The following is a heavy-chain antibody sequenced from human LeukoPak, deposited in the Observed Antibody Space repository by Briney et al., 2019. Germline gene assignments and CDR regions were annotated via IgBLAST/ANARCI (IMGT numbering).Heavy chain of an antibody. CDR1: GVSISSGNYY. CDR2: IYSSGSN. D-gene: IGHD2-21*02. CDR3: ARVNVVATQRAFDI. V-gene: IGHV4-61*02. Sequence: SETLSLTCTVSGVSISSGNYYWSWIRQPAGKGLEWIVRIYSSGSNNYNPSLKSRVTISVDTSKNQFSLKLSSVTAADTAVYYCARVNVVATQRAFDIWGQGTMVTVSS. J-gene: IGHJ3*02.